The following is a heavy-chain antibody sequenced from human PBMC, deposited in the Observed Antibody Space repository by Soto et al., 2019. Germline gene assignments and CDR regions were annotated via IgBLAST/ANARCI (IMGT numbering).Heavy chain of an antibody. CDR2: IYPDDSDT. J-gene: IGHJ3*02. Sequence: PGESLKISCKASGYSFTNNWXGWVRQMPGKGLEWMGIIYPDDSDTRYSPSFQGQVTISVDKSITTAYLQWNSLRASDTAMYYCARQVATTEINAFDIWGQGTMVTVSS. CDR3: ARQVATTEINAFDI. D-gene: IGHD5-12*01. CDR1: GYSFTNNW. V-gene: IGHV5-51*01.